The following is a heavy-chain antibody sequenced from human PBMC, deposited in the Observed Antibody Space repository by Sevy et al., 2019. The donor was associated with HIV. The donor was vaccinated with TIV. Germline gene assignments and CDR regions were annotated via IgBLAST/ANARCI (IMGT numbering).Heavy chain of an antibody. V-gene: IGHV1-2*06. J-gene: IGHJ4*02. CDR2: INPNSGDT. CDR3: ASFYCSGGSCSNSYYFDY. D-gene: IGHD2-15*01. Sequence: ASVKVSCKASGYTFTGYYMHWVRQAPGQGLEWMGRINPNSGDTNYAQKFQGRVTMTRDTSISTAYMELSRLRSDDTAVYYCASFYCSGGSCSNSYYFDYWGQGTLVTVSS. CDR1: GYTFTGYY.